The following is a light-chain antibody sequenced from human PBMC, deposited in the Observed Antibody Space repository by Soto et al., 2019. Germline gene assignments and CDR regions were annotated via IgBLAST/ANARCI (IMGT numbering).Light chain of an antibody. CDR1: QTISSW. CDR2: KAS. CDR3: QQYSSYWT. V-gene: IGKV1-5*03. J-gene: IGKJ1*01. Sequence: DIQMTQSPSTLSGSVGDRVTITCRASQTISSWLAWYQQKPGKAPKLLIYKASSLESGVPSRFSGGGSGTEFTLTISSLQPDDFATYYCQQYSSYWTFGQGTKVDIK.